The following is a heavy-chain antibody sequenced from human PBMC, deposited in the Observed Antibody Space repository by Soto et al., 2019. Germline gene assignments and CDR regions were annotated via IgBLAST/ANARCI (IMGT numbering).Heavy chain of an antibody. D-gene: IGHD6-19*01. CDR3: AIGVAGGTPGFDP. J-gene: IGHJ5*02. CDR2: INHSGST. Sequence: QVQLQQWGAGLLKPSETLSLTCAVYGGSFSGYYWSWIRQPPGKGLEWIGEINHSGSTNYNPSLKSRFTISVDTSKNQFSLKLSSVTAADTAVYYCAIGVAGGTPGFDPGGQGTLVTVSS. CDR1: GGSFSGYY. V-gene: IGHV4-34*01.